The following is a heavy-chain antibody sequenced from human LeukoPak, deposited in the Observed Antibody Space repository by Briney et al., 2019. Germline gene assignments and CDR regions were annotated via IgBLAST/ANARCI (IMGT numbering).Heavy chain of an antibody. CDR1: GFTFSSYE. CDR2: ISSSGSTI. V-gene: IGHV3-48*03. D-gene: IGHD6-19*01. CDR3: ARVGWYGAYYFDY. Sequence: GGSLRLSCAASGFTFSSYEMNWVRQAPGKGLEWVSYISSSGSTIYYADSVKGRFTISRDNAKNSLYLQMNSLRAEDTAVYYCARVGWYGAYYFDYWGQGTLVTVSS. J-gene: IGHJ4*02.